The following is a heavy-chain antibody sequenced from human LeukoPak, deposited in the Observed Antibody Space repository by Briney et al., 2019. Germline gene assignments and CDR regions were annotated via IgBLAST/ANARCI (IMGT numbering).Heavy chain of an antibody. V-gene: IGHV3-66*01. CDR2: IYSGGST. D-gene: IGHD3-9*01. J-gene: IGHJ4*02. CDR3: ARGHNFGRLHPFDY. Sequence: GGSLRLSCAASGFTVSSNYMSWVRQAPGKGLEWVSVIYSGGSTYYADSVKGRFTISRDNSKNTLYLQMNSLRAEDTAVYYCARGHNFGRLHPFDYWGQGTPVTVSS. CDR1: GFTVSSNY.